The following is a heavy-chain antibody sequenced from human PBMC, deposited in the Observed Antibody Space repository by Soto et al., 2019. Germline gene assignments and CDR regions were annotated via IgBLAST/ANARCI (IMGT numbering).Heavy chain of an antibody. J-gene: IGHJ5*02. Sequence: GGSLRLSCGTSGFTFSSYGMRWVRHAPGKGLEWVSVISGTYGSTHYAASVKGPFTISRDNSKKTMFIQMNSLRGDDTAAYYCAKKAGLVSLYPPEFDPRGQGSLVTVSS. V-gene: IGHV3-23*01. D-gene: IGHD2-8*01. CDR1: GFTFSSYG. CDR3: AKKAGLVSLYPPEFDP. CDR2: ISGTYGST.